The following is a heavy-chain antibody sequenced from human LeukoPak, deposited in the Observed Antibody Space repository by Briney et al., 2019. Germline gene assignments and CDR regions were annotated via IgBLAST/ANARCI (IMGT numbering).Heavy chain of an antibody. J-gene: IGHJ1*01. CDR1: GFTFSSYG. CDR2: ISGSGGST. V-gene: IGHV3-23*01. Sequence: PGGSLRLSCAASGFTFSSYGMSWVRQAPGKGLEWVSAISGSGGSTYYADSVKGRFTISRDNSKNTLYLQMNSLRAEDTAVYYCAKQFNDYGDYVIQHWGQGTLVIVSS. D-gene: IGHD4-17*01. CDR3: AKQFNDYGDYVIQH.